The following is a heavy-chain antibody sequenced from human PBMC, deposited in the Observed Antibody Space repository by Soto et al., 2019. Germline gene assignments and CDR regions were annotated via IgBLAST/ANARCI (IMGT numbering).Heavy chain of an antibody. J-gene: IGHJ5*02. D-gene: IGHD4-17*01. CDR3: ARHSHEDHGDPNWFDP. Sequence: QVQLQEAGPGLVWPSETLSLTCTVSGGSISTNIYYWGWIRQPPGKWREGIGSIYYTGNTFYNTSLKSRVTLSVDTSENQFSLRLSSVTAADTAVYYCARHSHEDHGDPNWFDPWGQGTLVTVSS. CDR2: IYYTGNT. CDR1: GGSISTNIYY. V-gene: IGHV4-39*01.